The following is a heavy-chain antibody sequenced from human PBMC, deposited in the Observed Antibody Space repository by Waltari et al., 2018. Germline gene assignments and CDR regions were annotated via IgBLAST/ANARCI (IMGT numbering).Heavy chain of an antibody. D-gene: IGHD3-3*01. J-gene: IGHJ4*02. CDR2: IYYSGST. Sequence: QVQLQESGPGLVKPSQTLSLTCTVSGGSISSGGSYWSWLRQHPGKGLEWIGYIYYSGSTYYNPSLKSLVTISVDTSKNQFSLKLSSVTAADTAVYYCARAATIFGVVTSYYFDYWGQGTLVTVSS. CDR1: GGSISSGGSY. V-gene: IGHV4-31*01. CDR3: ARAATIFGVVTSYYFDY.